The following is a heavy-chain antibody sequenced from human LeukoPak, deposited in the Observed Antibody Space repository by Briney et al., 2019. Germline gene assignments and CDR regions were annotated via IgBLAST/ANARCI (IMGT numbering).Heavy chain of an antibody. CDR2: IYYSGST. V-gene: IGHV4-30-4*01. CDR1: GGSISSGNYY. Sequence: SETLSLTCTVSGGSISSGNYYWGWIRQPPGKGLEWIGYIYYSGSTYYNPSPKSRVTISVDTSKNQFSLKLSSVTAADTAVYYCARGGHYDSSGYRYFDYWGQGTLVTVSS. J-gene: IGHJ4*02. D-gene: IGHD3-22*01. CDR3: ARGGHYDSSGYRYFDY.